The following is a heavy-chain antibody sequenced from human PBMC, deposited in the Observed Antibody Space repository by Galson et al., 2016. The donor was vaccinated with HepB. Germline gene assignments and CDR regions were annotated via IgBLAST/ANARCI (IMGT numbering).Heavy chain of an antibody. CDR2: ISSTTTYI. D-gene: IGHD1-1*01. Sequence: SLRLSCAASGFTFSSYSMNWVRQAPGKGLEWVSSISSTTTYIYYADSVKGRFTISRDNAKNSVYLQMNNLRTEDPAVYYCARGGTGRLAYYYYGMDVWGPGTTVTVSS. CDR1: GFTFSSYS. J-gene: IGHJ6*02. V-gene: IGHV3-21*01. CDR3: ARGGTGRLAYYYYGMDV.